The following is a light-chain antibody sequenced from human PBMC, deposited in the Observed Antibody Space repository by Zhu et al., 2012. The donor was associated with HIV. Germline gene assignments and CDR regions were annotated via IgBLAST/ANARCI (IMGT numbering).Light chain of an antibody. V-gene: IGKV1-5*03. CDR3: QQYESDSKT. CDR1: QSINIW. Sequence: DIQMTQSPSTLSASVGDRVTITCRASQSINIWLAWYQQKPGKAPKLLIYQASNLETGVPSRFSGRGSGTEFTLTINSLQPDDLATYYCQQYESDSKTFGQGTKVEIK. J-gene: IGKJ1*01. CDR2: QAS.